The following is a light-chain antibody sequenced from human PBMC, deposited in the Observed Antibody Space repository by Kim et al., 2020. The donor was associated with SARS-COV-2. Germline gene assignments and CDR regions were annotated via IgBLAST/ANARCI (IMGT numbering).Light chain of an antibody. J-gene: IGKJ1*01. Sequence: ASVGDGFTMTCRASQGISAHLAWYHQKPGKVPKLLIYAASGLQSGVPSRFRGSGSGTDFTLTISSLQPEDFGTYYCQKYNSAPWTFGQGTKVDIK. CDR2: AAS. V-gene: IGKV1-27*01. CDR3: QKYNSAPWT. CDR1: QGISAH.